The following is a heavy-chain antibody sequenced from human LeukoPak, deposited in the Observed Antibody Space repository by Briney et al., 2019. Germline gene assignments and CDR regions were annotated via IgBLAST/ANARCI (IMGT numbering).Heavy chain of an antibody. D-gene: IGHD3-10*01. CDR1: GYTFTGYY. V-gene: IGHV1-2*02. CDR3: ATTYYYGSGSYYYWFDP. Sequence: GASVKVSCKASGYTFTGYYMHWVRQAPGQGLEWMGWINPNSGGTNYAQKFQGRVAMTRDTSISTAYMELSRLRPDDTAVYYCATTYYYGSGSYYYWFDPWGQGTLVTVSS. CDR2: INPNSGGT. J-gene: IGHJ5*02.